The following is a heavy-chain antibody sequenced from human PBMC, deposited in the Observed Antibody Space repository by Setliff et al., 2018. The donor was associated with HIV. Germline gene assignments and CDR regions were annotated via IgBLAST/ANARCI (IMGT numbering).Heavy chain of an antibody. CDR1: GGSVSGHY. D-gene: IGHD4-17*01. CDR3: ASPLIMTTVTKDY. J-gene: IGHJ4*02. CDR2: IYNSEMI. Sequence: SETLSLTCTIHGGSVSGHYWSWIRQPPGKGLQWIGFIYNSEMINYNPSLKSRFTITRDNAKNSLYLQMNSLRAEDTAVYYCASPLIMTTVTKDYWGQGTLVTVSS. V-gene: IGHV4-4*08.